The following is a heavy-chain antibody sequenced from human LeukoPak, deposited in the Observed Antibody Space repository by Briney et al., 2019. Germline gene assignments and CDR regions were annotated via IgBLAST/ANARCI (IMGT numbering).Heavy chain of an antibody. J-gene: IGHJ3*02. D-gene: IGHD6-6*01. V-gene: IGHV1-24*01. CDR2: CDPEDGET. CDR1: AYTLSELS. Sequence: GASVKVSCKVSAYTLSELSMHWVRQAPGKGLEWMGGCDPEDGETIYAQKFQGRVTMTEDTSTDTGYMELSSLRSEDTAVYYCATAPVSSGIGSRRYVFDIWGQGTMVTVSS. CDR3: ATAPVSSGIGSRRYVFDI.